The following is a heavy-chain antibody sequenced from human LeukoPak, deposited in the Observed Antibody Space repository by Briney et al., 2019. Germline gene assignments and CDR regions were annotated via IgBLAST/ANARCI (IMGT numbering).Heavy chain of an antibody. D-gene: IGHD6-13*01. J-gene: IGHJ4*02. Sequence: GGSLRLSCAASGFTFSTYAMSWVRRAPGKGLEWVSIITSSGDSSYYADSVKGRFVISRDNSENKLYLQMNSLRAEDTAVYYCAKTDRAAGAGQFDYWGQGTLVAVSS. CDR3: AKTDRAAGAGQFDY. CDR2: ITSSGDSS. CDR1: GFTFSTYA. V-gene: IGHV3-23*01.